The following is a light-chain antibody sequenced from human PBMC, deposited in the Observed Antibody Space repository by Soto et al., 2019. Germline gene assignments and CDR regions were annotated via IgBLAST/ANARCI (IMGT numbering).Light chain of an antibody. V-gene: IGLV4-69*01. Sequence: QLVLTQSPSASASLGASVKLTCTLSSGHSSYAIAWHQQQPEKGPRYLMKLNSDGSHTKGDGIPDRFSGSRSGAERYLTISGLQSEDEADYYCQTWGTGIHVVFGGGTKLTVL. CDR3: QTWGTGIHVV. CDR2: LNSDGSH. J-gene: IGLJ2*01. CDR1: SGHSSYA.